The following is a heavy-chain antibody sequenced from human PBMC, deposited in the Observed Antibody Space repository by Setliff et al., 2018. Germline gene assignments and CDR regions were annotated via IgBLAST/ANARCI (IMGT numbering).Heavy chain of an antibody. J-gene: IGHJ4*02. CDR3: AREPYDYIWGSYRSPYFDH. CDR2: INPKSGVT. Sequence: ASVKVSCKASGYSFSDFYIHWVRQVPGRGPEWMGSINPKSGVTRYVQKFQGRVTMTRDASINTAFMHLSSLKSDDMAVYYCAREPYDYIWGSYRSPYFDHWGQGALVTVS. V-gene: IGHV1-2*02. D-gene: IGHD3-16*02. CDR1: GYSFSDFY.